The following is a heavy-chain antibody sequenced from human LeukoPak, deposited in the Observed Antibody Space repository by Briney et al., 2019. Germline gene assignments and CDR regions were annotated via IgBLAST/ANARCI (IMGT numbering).Heavy chain of an antibody. CDR2: IIPIFGTA. D-gene: IGHD3-9*01. CDR3: ARGGRYFDWPYFDY. V-gene: IGHV1-69*05. Sequence: ASVKVSCKASGGTFSSYAISWVRQAPGQGLDGMGRIIPIFGTANYAQKFQGRVTITTDESTSTAYMELSSLRSEDTAVYYCARGGRYFDWPYFDYWGQGTLVTVSS. J-gene: IGHJ4*02. CDR1: GGTFSSYA.